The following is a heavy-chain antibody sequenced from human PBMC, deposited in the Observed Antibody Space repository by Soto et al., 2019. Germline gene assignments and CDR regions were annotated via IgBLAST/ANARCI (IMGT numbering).Heavy chain of an antibody. CDR2: ISGSGGST. CDR3: ANQADLSKSFDD. V-gene: IGHV3-23*01. Sequence: GGSLRLSCVASGFTFSTYAMSWVRQAPGKGLEWVSSISGSGGSTYYADSVKGRFTISRDNSKNTLYLQMDSLRAEDTAVYYCANQADLSKSFDDWGQGTRVTVSS. D-gene: IGHD3-16*02. J-gene: IGHJ4*02. CDR1: GFTFSTYA.